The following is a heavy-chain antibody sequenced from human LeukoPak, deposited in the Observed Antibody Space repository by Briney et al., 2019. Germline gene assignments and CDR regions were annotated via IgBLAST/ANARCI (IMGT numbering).Heavy chain of an antibody. V-gene: IGHV3-23*01. Sequence: GGSLRLSYAAGVFTFSSYAMSWVRQAPGKGLEWVSAISGSGGSTYYADSVKGRFAISRDNSKNTLYLQMNSLRAEDTAVYYYAKCRSEAPAAINYWGQGTLVTVSS. D-gene: IGHD2-2*01. CDR2: ISGSGGST. CDR3: AKCRSEAPAAINY. CDR1: VFTFSSYA. J-gene: IGHJ4*02.